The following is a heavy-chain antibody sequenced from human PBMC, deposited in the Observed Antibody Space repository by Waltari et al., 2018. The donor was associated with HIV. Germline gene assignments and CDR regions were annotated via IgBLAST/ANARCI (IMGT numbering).Heavy chain of an antibody. V-gene: IGHV3-48*03. D-gene: IGHD3-10*01. CDR2: ISSSGKTI. J-gene: IGHJ6*02. CDR1: AFSFSTYE. CDR3: AGAHFGYYGMDV. Sequence: VQPGGSLRLSCAASAFSFSTYEMNWVRQAPGKGLEWVSYISSSGKTIYYADSVKGRFTISRDNAGKSLYLQMNSLRAEETAVYYCAGAHFGYYGMDVWGQGTTVTVSS.